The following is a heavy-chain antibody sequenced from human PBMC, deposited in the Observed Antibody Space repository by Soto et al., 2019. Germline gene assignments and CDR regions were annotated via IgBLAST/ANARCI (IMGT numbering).Heavy chain of an antibody. CDR3: ARQSSTSMSSRYFDS. CDR2: IYYSGST. D-gene: IGHD5-12*01. Sequence: SETLSLTCTVSGGSISSSSYFWGWIRQPPGKGLEWIGSIYYSGSTNYNPSLKSRVTTSEDTSRNQFSLKLSSVTAADTAVYYCARQSSTSMSSRYFDSWGQGTLVTVSS. J-gene: IGHJ4*02. CDR1: GGSISSSSYF. V-gene: IGHV4-39*01.